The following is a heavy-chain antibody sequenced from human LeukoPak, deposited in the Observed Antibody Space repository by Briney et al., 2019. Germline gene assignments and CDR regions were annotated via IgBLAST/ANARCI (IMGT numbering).Heavy chain of an antibody. Sequence: RASVKVFCKASGYTFTSYDINWVRQATGQGLEWMGWMNPNSGNTGYAQKFQGRVTMTRNTSISTAYMELSSLRSEDTAVYYCAREAAVPAAIGYYYYGMDVWGQGTTVTVSS. CDR1: GYTFTSYD. CDR3: AREAAVPAAIGYYYYGMDV. J-gene: IGHJ6*02. V-gene: IGHV1-8*01. CDR2: MNPNSGNT. D-gene: IGHD2-2*01.